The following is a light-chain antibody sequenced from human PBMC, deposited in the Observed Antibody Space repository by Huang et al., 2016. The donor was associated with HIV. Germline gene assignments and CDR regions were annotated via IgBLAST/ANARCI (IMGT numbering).Light chain of an antibody. CDR2: TLS. CDR3: MQRIDVIT. V-gene: IGKV2-40*01. CDR1: QSLLESDDGNTY. J-gene: IGKJ5*01. Sequence: DIVMTQTPLSLPFTPGEPASISCRSSQSLLESDDGNTYLDWYLQKPGQAPQLLNQTLSYRASGVPDRFSGSGAGTEFTLKISRVEAEDVGVYYCMQRIDVITFGQGTRLEIK.